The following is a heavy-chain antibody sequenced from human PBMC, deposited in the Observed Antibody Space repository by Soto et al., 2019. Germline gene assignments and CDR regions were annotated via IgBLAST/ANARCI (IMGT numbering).Heavy chain of an antibody. CDR2: ISAYNGNT. V-gene: IGHV1-18*01. Sequence: ASVKVSCQAPGSTFTSYGISWVRQAPGQGLEWMGWISAYNGNTNYAQKLQGRVTMTTDTSTSTAYMELRSLRSDDTAVYYCARTYPTVAGYYDSSGYYYWGQGTLVTVSS. CDR1: GSTFTSYG. D-gene: IGHD3-22*01. J-gene: IGHJ4*02. CDR3: ARTYPTVAGYYDSSGYYY.